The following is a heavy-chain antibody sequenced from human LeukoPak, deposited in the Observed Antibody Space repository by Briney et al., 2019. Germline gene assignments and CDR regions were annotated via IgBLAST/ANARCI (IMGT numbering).Heavy chain of an antibody. J-gene: IGHJ5*02. V-gene: IGHV1-8*03. CDR3: ARGPVSSPGFDP. Sequence: ASVKVSCKASGYTFTSYDINWVRQATGQGLEWMGWMNPNSGNTGYAQKFQGRVTITRNTSISTAYMELSSLRSEDTAVYYCARGPVSSPGFDPWGQGTLVTVSS. CDR2: MNPNSGNT. D-gene: IGHD1-14*01. CDR1: GYTFTSYD.